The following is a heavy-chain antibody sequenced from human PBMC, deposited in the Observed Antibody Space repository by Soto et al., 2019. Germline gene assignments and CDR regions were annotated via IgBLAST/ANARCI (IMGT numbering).Heavy chain of an antibody. Sequence: QVQLVQSGAEVKKPGASVKVSCKPSGHTFTAYYIHWVRQAPGQGLEWMGWINPNSGDTNYSQKFQGRVTMTRDTSISTVNMESSGLRSADTAVYYWTRALVRLLDGVPDHYYNTMDVWGQGTTVTVAS. CDR3: TRALVRLLDGVPDHYYNTMDV. D-gene: IGHD1-1*01. CDR2: INPNSGDT. J-gene: IGHJ6*02. V-gene: IGHV1-2*02. CDR1: GHTFTAYY.